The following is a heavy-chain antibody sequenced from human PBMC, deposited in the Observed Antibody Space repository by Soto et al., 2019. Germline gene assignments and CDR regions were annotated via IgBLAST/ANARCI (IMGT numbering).Heavy chain of an antibody. J-gene: IGHJ4*02. CDR1: GGSISSNSYY. V-gene: IGHV4-39*01. Sequence: QLQLQESGPGLVKPSETLSLTCTVSGGSISSNSYYWGWIRQPPGKGLEWIGSIHYSGSTYYNPSLNSRVTISADTSKNQFSLKLSSVTAADTAVYYCARLRAYDYWGQGTLVTVSS. CDR3: ARLRAYDY. CDR2: IHYSGST.